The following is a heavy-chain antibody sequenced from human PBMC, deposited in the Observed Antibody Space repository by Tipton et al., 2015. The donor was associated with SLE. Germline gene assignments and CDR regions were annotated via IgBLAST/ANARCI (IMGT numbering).Heavy chain of an antibody. CDR2: LYYSETN. D-gene: IGHD2-15*01. Sequence: TLSLTCAVYGGAFSGCHWTWIRQPPGKGLEWIGYLYYSETNNYNPSLKNRDTITVDTSKSRFSLELRSVTAADTAVYYCAGARQGYWSGGTCYVLDYWGQGTLVTVSA. V-gene: IGHV4-59*07. CDR3: AGARQGYWSGGTCYVLDY. CDR1: GGAFSGCH. J-gene: IGHJ4*02.